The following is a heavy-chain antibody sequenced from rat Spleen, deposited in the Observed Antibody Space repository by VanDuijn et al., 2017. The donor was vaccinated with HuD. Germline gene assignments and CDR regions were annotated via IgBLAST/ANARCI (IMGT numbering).Heavy chain of an antibody. J-gene: IGHJ3*01. V-gene: IGHV5-7*01. Sequence: EVQLVESGGDLVQPGRSLKLSCAASGFTFSDHNMAWVRQAPKKGLEWVATINYDGTNTYYRDSVKGRFTISRGNAKSTLYLQMNSLRSEETATYYCARHELIRGTGWFAYWGQGTLVTVSS. CDR3: ARHELIRGTGWFAY. CDR1: GFTFSDHN. D-gene: IGHD4-3*01. CDR2: INYDGTNT.